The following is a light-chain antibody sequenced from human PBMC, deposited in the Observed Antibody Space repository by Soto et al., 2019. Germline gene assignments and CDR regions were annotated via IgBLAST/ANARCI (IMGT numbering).Light chain of an antibody. CDR3: QQYNNLPQT. V-gene: IGKV3-15*01. J-gene: IGKJ1*01. CDR2: GES. Sequence: EIVMTQSPATLSVSPGERATLSCRASQSVSSNLAWYQQKPGQAPRLLIYGESTSATGIPARFSGSGSGTEFTLTISSLQSEDFAVYYCQQYNNLPQTFGQGTKVEIK. CDR1: QSVSSN.